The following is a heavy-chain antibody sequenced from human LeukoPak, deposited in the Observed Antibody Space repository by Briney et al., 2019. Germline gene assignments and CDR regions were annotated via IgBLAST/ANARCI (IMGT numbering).Heavy chain of an antibody. J-gene: IGHJ4*02. V-gene: IGHV1-18*04. Sequence: GASVKVSCKASGYTFTSYGISWVRQAPGQGLEWMGWISAYNGNTNYAQKLQGRVTMTTDTSTSTAYMELRSLRSDDTAVYYWARSGVVRGVTPLYFDYWGQGTLVTVSS. CDR1: GYTFTSYG. D-gene: IGHD3-10*01. CDR3: ARSGVVRGVTPLYFDY. CDR2: ISAYNGNT.